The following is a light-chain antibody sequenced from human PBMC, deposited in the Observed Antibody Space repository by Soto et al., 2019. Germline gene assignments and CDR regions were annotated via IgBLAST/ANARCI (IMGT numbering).Light chain of an antibody. CDR3: QSYDSSLSVV. CDR2: GNS. CDR1: SSNIGAGYN. Sequence: QSVLTQPPSVSGAPGQGVTISCTGASSNIGAGYNVNWYQQLPGPAPKLLIYGNSNRPSGVPDRFSGSKSGTSAALAITGLQAEDEADYYCQSYDSSLSVVFGGGTKLTVL. J-gene: IGLJ2*01. V-gene: IGLV1-40*01.